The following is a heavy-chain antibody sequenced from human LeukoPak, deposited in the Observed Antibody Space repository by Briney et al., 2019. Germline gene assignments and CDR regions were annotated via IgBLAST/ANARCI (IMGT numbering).Heavy chain of an antibody. CDR1: GGSISSYY. D-gene: IGHD3-10*01. V-gene: IGHV4-59*01. Sequence: SETLSLTCTVSGGSISSYYWSWIRQSPGKGLEWIGYTYYSGSTNYNPSLKSRVTISVDTSKNQFSLKLSSVTAADTAVYYCARGGGDYYGSGVYYYYMDVWGKGTTVTVSS. CDR3: ARGGGDYYGSGVYYYYMDV. J-gene: IGHJ6*03. CDR2: TYYSGST.